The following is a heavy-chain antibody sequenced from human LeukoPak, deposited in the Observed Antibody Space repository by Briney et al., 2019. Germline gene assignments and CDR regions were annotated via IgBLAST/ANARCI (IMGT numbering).Heavy chain of an antibody. J-gene: IGHJ4*02. CDR3: AKIWGSSGWYEYSFDY. Sequence: GGSLRLSCAASGFTFSNYGMHWVRQAPGKGLEWVELIWYDGSNKYYADSVKGRFTISRDNSKNTLYLQMNSLRAEDTAVYYCAKIWGSSGWYEYSFDYWGQGTLVTVSS. D-gene: IGHD6-19*01. CDR1: GFTFSNYG. CDR2: IWYDGSNK. V-gene: IGHV3-33*06.